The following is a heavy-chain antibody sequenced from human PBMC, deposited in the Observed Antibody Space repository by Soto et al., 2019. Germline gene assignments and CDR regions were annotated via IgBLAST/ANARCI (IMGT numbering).Heavy chain of an antibody. CDR1: GYTFTSYA. Sequence: QVQLVQSGAEEKKPGASVKVSCKASGYTFTSYAMHWVRQAPGQRLEWMGWINAGNGNTKYSQKFQGRVTSTRDTAASTAYMGLSSLRSEDTAVYYCARSIVVVTALDYWGQGTLVTVSS. CDR3: ARSIVVVTALDY. J-gene: IGHJ4*02. V-gene: IGHV1-3*05. CDR2: INAGNGNT. D-gene: IGHD2-21*02.